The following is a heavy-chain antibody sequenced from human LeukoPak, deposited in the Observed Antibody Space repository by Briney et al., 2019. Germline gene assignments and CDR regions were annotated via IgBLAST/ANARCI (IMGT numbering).Heavy chain of an antibody. CDR2: INPDGSQK. CDR1: QFTFSTHW. V-gene: IGHV3-7*01. Sequence: GGSLTLSCEASQFTFSTHWMSWVRQAPGKGLEWVASINPDGSQKYYLDSVKGRFTISRDNTKNSLYLQMYSLGAEDTAAYYCARLLGTATTYDYWGQGTLVTVSS. J-gene: IGHJ4*02. CDR3: ARLLGTATTYDY. D-gene: IGHD5-24*01.